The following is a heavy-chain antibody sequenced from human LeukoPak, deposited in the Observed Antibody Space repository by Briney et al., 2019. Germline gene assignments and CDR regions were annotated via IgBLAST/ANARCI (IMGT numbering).Heavy chain of an antibody. CDR3: AETYYDFWSPNAFDI. J-gene: IGHJ3*02. Sequence: GGSLRLSCAASGFTFSSYAMSWVRRAPGKGLEWVSAISGSGGSTYYADSVKGRFTISRDNSKNTLYLQMNSLRAEDTAVYYCAETYYDFWSPNAFDIWGQGTMVTVSS. CDR2: ISGSGGST. D-gene: IGHD3-3*01. CDR1: GFTFSSYA. V-gene: IGHV3-23*01.